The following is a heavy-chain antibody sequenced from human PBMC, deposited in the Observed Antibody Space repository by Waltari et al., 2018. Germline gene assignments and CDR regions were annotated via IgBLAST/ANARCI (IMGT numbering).Heavy chain of an antibody. D-gene: IGHD2-2*01. J-gene: IGHJ4*02. Sequence: QITLTESGPTLVKPTQTLTLTCTFSGFSLSTSVVGVGWIRQPPGKALEWLALIYWNDDKSYSTSLKSRLNITKDTSKNQVVLTMTNMDPVDTATYYCAHSTTEYLLVYYFDYWGQGTLVTVSS. CDR3: AHSTTEYLLVYYFDY. CDR1: GFSLSTSVVG. CDR2: IYWNDDK. V-gene: IGHV2-5*01.